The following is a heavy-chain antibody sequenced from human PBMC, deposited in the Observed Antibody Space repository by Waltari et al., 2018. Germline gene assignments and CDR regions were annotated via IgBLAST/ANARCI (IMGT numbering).Heavy chain of an antibody. V-gene: IGHV3-7*01. Sequence: EIQLVESGGDLVQPGGSLRISCVTSGFPFHNFWMAWVRQVPGKGLQWLAHINRDGSETYHVDSVKGRFTISRDNAKNSLYLQMNSLRAEDTAVYYCARRQAQVGYFDLWGRGTLVTVSS. J-gene: IGHJ2*01. CDR3: ARRQAQVGYFDL. D-gene: IGHD1-26*01. CDR2: INRDGSET. CDR1: GFPFHNFW.